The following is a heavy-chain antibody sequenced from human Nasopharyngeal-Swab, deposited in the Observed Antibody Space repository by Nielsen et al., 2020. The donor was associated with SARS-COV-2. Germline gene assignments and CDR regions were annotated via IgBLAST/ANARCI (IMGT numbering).Heavy chain of an antibody. D-gene: IGHD6-13*01. CDR1: GFSVSYNY. J-gene: IGHJ4*02. Sequence: GESLKISCEVSGFSVSYNYMSWVRQAPGKGLEWVAVIYSRGETLYTDSVRGRFTLSRDNSKNMVNLQLNSLRAEDTAVYYCARMDFIASRDYWGQGTLVTVSS. V-gene: IGHV3-53*01. CDR3: ARMDFIASRDY. CDR2: IYSRGET.